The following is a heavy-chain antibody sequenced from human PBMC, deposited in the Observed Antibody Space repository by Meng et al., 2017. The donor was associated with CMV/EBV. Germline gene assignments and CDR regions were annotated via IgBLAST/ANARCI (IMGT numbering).Heavy chain of an antibody. D-gene: IGHD3-22*01. CDR2: IYHSGST. Sequence: SETLSLTCAVSGGSISSSNWWSWVRQPPGKGLEWIGEIYHSGSTYYNPSLKSRVTISVDTSKNQFSLKLSSVTAADTAVYYCARLIRTYYYDSSGYERDYWGQGTLVTVSS. V-gene: IGHV4-4*02. CDR1: GGSISSSNW. CDR3: ARLIRTYYYDSSGYERDY. J-gene: IGHJ4*02.